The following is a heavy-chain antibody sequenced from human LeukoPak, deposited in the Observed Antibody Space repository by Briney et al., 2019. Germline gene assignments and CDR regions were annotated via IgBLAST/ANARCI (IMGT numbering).Heavy chain of an antibody. CDR1: GFTFSSYA. J-gene: IGHJ6*02. Sequence: GGSLRLSCAASGFTFSSYAMSWVRQAPGKGLECVSAISGSGGGTYYADSVKGRFTISRDNSKNTLYLQINSLRAEDTALYYCAKDENPGLYYYAMDVWGQGTTVTVSS. CDR3: AKDENPGLYYYAMDV. V-gene: IGHV3-23*01. CDR2: ISGSGGGT.